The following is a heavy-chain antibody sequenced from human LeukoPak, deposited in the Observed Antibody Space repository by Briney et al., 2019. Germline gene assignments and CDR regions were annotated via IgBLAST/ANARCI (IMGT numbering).Heavy chain of an antibody. D-gene: IGHD1-26*01. Sequence: KPSETLSLTCTVSGGSISSSSYYWGWICQPPGKGLEWIGSIYYSGSTYYNPSLKSRVTISVDTSKNQFSLKLSSVTAADTAVYYCARDPYSGSYIHWGQGTLVTVSS. CDR3: ARDPYSGSYIH. CDR1: GGSISSSSYY. J-gene: IGHJ4*02. CDR2: IYYSGST. V-gene: IGHV4-39*07.